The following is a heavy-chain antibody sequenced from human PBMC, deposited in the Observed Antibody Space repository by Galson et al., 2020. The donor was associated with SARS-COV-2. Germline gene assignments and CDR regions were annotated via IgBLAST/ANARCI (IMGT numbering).Heavy chain of an antibody. CDR3: ARDPAPLYGDNYYYGMDV. J-gene: IGHJ6*02. D-gene: IGHD4-17*01. CDR1: DGPISSYY. CDR2: ISYSGST. Sequence: ETSETLSLTCSISDGPISSYYWSWIRQPPGKGLEWIGYISYSGSTNYNPSLRSRVTISVDMFKNQFSLKLSSVTAADAAVYYCARDPAPLYGDNYYYGMDVWGRGTTVTVSS. V-gene: IGHV4-59*01.